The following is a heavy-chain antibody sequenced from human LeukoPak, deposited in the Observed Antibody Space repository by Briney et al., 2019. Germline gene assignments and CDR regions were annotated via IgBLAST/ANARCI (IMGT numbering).Heavy chain of an antibody. CDR3: AREYCTRTTCYFDY. J-gene: IGHJ4*02. D-gene: IGHD2-2*01. CDR1: GGYISSDY. V-gene: IGHV4-59*01. Sequence: SETLSLTCSVSGGYISSDYWSWIRQPPEKGLEWIGYILYSGSTNYNPSLKSRLTISVDTSKNQFSLKLSSVTAADTAVYYCAREYCTRTTCYFDYWGQGTLVTVSS. CDR2: ILYSGST.